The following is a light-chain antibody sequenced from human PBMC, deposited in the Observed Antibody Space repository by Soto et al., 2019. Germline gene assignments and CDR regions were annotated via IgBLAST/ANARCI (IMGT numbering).Light chain of an antibody. Sequence: DIQMTQSPSSMSASVGVRVTITCRASQSISSYLNWYQQNPGKAPKPLIYAASSLQSGVPSRFIGSGSGTDFTLTISSLQPEYFATYYCQQSYSTPITFGQGTRLEIK. CDR3: QQSYSTPIT. J-gene: IGKJ5*01. CDR1: QSISSY. CDR2: AAS. V-gene: IGKV1-39*01.